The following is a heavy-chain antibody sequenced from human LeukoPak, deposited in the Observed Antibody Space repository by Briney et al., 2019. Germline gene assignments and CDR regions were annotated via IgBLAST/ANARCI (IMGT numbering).Heavy chain of an antibody. Sequence: SETLSLTCTVSGGSISSGGYYWSWIRQHPGKGLEWIGYIYYSGSTYYNPSLKSRVTISVDKSKNQFSLRLSSVTAADTAVYYCARNYDISGYYHFDYWGQGTLVTVSS. CDR2: IYYSGST. CDR1: GGSISSGGYY. CDR3: ARNYDISGYYHFDY. V-gene: IGHV4-31*03. D-gene: IGHD3-22*01. J-gene: IGHJ4*02.